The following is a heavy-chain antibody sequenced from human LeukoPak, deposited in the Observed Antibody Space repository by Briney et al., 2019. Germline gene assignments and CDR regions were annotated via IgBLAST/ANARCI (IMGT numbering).Heavy chain of an antibody. CDR2: IYSGGST. J-gene: IGHJ4*02. Sequence: TGGSLRLSCAASGFTVSSNYMSWVRQAPGKGLEWVSVIYSGGSTYYADSVKGRFTISRDNSKNTLYLQMNSLRAEDTAVYYCAKDPPGYCSGGSCYYWGQGTLVTVSS. CDR1: GFTVSSNY. CDR3: AKDPPGYCSGGSCYY. V-gene: IGHV3-53*01. D-gene: IGHD2-15*01.